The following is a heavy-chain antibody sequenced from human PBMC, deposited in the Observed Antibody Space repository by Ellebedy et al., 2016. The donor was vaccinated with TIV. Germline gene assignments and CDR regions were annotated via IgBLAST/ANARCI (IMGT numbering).Heavy chain of an antibody. CDR2: IAGDDDN. J-gene: IGHJ3*02. CDR1: GGSISSSSYY. Sequence: TLSLTCTVSGGSISSSSYYWGWIRQPPGKALEWLARIAGDDDNYYSTSLKTKLPISKDTSKNQVVLTMTNMDPVDTATYYCARTPSNYDILTGYSLGAFDIWGQGTMVTVSS. CDR3: ARTPSNYDILTGYSLGAFDI. V-gene: IGHV2-70*11. D-gene: IGHD3-9*01.